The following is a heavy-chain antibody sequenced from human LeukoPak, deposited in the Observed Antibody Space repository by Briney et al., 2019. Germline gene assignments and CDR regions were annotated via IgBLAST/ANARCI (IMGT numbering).Heavy chain of an antibody. Sequence: ASVKVSCKASGYXFTGYYIHWVRQAPGQGLEWMGWINPNSGGTNYAQKFQGRVTMTRDTSISTAYMELSRLRSDDTAVYYCASPNTNSGYSYGYLYWGQGTLVTVSS. V-gene: IGHV1-2*02. D-gene: IGHD5-18*01. CDR3: ASPNTNSGYSYGYLY. J-gene: IGHJ4*02. CDR2: INPNSGGT. CDR1: GYXFTGYY.